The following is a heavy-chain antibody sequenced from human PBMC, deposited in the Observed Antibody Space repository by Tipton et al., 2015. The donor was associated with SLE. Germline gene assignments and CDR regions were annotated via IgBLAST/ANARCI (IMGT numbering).Heavy chain of an antibody. CDR2: LSYSGST. D-gene: IGHD1-26*01. Sequence: TLSLTCTVSGGSLSSYYWSWIRQSPEKGLEWIGYLSYSGSTNYNPSLESRVTMSVDTSKNQFSLRLDSVTAADTAVYYCSRGTPFMEWERNWFDPWGQGTLVTVSS. CDR1: GGSLSSYY. CDR3: SRGTPFMEWERNWFDP. J-gene: IGHJ5*02. V-gene: IGHV4-59*01.